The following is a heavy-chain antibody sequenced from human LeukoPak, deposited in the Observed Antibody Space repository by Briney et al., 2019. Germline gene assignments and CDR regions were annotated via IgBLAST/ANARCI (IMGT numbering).Heavy chain of an antibody. CDR3: ARTPSTSETAAGSFDY. Sequence: GASVKVSCKASGYTFTGYYMHWVRQAPGQGLEWMGWISAYNGNTNYAQKLQGRVTMTTDTSTSTAYMDLRSLRSDDTAVYYCARTPSTSETAAGSFDYWGQGTLVTVSS. CDR1: GYTFTGYY. V-gene: IGHV1-18*04. CDR2: ISAYNGNT. J-gene: IGHJ4*02. D-gene: IGHD6-13*01.